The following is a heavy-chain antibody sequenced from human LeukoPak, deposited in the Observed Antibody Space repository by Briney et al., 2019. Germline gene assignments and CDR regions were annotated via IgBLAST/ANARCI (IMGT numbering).Heavy chain of an antibody. D-gene: IGHD3-3*01. Sequence: SETLSLTCSDYAGSMRSTSYYCDWLRHPPGRGLEWIASIDYSETTYYNPSLGTRVTISLHTAKNTFSLKLTSVTAADTAVYYCARPRGGDVWSGIFDPWGQGTVVTVSS. CDR1: AGSMRSTSYY. CDR2: IDYSETT. J-gene: IGHJ5*02. V-gene: IGHV4-39*02. CDR3: ARPRGGDVWSGIFDP.